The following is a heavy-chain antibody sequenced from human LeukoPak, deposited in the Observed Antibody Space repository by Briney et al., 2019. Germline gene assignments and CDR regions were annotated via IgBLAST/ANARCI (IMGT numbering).Heavy chain of an antibody. D-gene: IGHD3-22*01. CDR1: GFTFSNAW. J-gene: IGHJ4*02. Sequence: GGSLRLSCAASGFTFSNAWMSWVRQAPGKGLEWVGRIKSKTDGGTTDYAAPVKGRFTISRDDSKNTLYLQMNSLKTEDTAVYYCTSAGYDSSGYTAWGYFDYWGQGTLVNVSS. CDR2: IKSKTDGGTT. V-gene: IGHV3-15*01. CDR3: TSAGYDSSGYTAWGYFDY.